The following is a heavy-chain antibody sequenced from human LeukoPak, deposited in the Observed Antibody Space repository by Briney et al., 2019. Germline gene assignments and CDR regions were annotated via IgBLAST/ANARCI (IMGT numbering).Heavy chain of an antibody. J-gene: IGHJ6*03. D-gene: IGHD3-3*01. CDR2: IYYSGST. CDR3: ARGDFWSGGYYYYYMDV. V-gene: IGHV4-59*12. Sequence: SETLSLTCTVSGGSISSYYWSWIRQPPGKVLEWMGYIYYSGSTNYNPSLKSRVTISVDTSKKQFSLKLISVTAADTAVYYCARGDFWSGGYYYYYMDVWGKGTTVTVSS. CDR1: GGSISSYY.